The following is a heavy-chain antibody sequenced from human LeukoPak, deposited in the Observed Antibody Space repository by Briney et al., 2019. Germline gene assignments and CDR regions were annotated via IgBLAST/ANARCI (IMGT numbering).Heavy chain of an antibody. Sequence: SGGSLRLSCAASGFTFISYGMHWVRQAPGKGLEWVAVISYDGSNKYYADSVKGRFTISRDNSKNTLYLQMNSLRAEDTAVYYCAKGIVATIFGWFDPWGQGTLVTVSS. CDR3: AKGIVATIFGWFDP. V-gene: IGHV3-30*18. D-gene: IGHD5-12*01. CDR1: GFTFISYG. J-gene: IGHJ5*02. CDR2: ISYDGSNK.